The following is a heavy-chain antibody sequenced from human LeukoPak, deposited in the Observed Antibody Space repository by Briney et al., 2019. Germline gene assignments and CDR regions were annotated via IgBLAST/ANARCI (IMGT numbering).Heavy chain of an antibody. CDR2: IYPGDSNT. J-gene: IGHJ4*02. CDR3: ARHTGYCSGGSCYGDF. Sequence: GESLKTSCKGAGYPFHSYWIAWVRPMPGKVLEWRGIIYPGDSNTRYSPSCQGQVTISAYKSIRTAYLQWSSLKASDTAMSYCARHTGYCSGGSCYGDFWGQGTLVTVSS. D-gene: IGHD2-15*01. CDR1: GYPFHSYW. V-gene: IGHV5-51*01.